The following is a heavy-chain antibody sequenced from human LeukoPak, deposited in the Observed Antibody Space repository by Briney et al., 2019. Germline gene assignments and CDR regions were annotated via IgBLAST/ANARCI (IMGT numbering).Heavy chain of an antibody. V-gene: IGHV5-51*01. CDR2: INPSDSDT. CDR3: AKGYSRVDY. CDR1: GYFFTSYW. Sequence: GESLKISCKASGYFFTSYWIGWVRQMPGKGLEWMGIINPSDSDTRYSPSFQGQVTISADKSISTVYLQWSSLKASDTAKYYCAKGYSRVDYWGQETLVTVSS. D-gene: IGHD5-12*01. J-gene: IGHJ4*02.